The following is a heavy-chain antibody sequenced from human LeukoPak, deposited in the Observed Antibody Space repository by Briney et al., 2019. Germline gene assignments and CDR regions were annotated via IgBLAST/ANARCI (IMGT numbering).Heavy chain of an antibody. CDR3: AKRYYDSSPYTDY. J-gene: IGHJ4*02. CDR1: GFTFSSYT. CDR2: ISGSGGST. Sequence: PGGSLRLSCAASGFTFSSYTMNWVRQAPGKGLEWVSGISGSGGSTYYADSVKGRFTISRDNSKNTLYLQMNSLRAEDTAVYYCAKRYYDSSPYTDYWGQGTLATVSS. V-gene: IGHV3-23*01. D-gene: IGHD3-22*01.